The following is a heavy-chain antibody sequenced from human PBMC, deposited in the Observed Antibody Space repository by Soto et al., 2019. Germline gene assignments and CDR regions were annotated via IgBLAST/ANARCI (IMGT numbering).Heavy chain of an antibody. CDR3: TTGLSNGYYNFDY. J-gene: IGHJ4*02. D-gene: IGHD3-22*01. Sequence: HLVESGGGLVKPGGSLRLSCAASGFTFSNAWMSWVRQAPGKGLEWVGRIKGEADGGTTDYAAPVKGRITISRDHSKDTLYLQMNSRKTEDTAVYYCTTGLSNGYYNFDYWGQGTPVTVSS. V-gene: IGHV3-15*01. CDR2: IKGEADGGTT. CDR1: GFTFSNAW.